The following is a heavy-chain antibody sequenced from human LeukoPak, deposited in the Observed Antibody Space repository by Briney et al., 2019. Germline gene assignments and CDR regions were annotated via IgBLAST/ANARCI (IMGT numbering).Heavy chain of an antibody. CDR1: GYTFTGYD. CDR2: INPNSGGT. Sequence: ASVKVSCKASGYTFTGYDIHWVRQAPGQGLEWMGRINPNSGGTNYAQKFQGRVTMTRDTSISTAYMELSRLRSDDTAVCYCARALNYYDSSGSVGYWGQGTLVTVSS. V-gene: IGHV1-2*06. D-gene: IGHD3-22*01. CDR3: ARALNYYDSSGSVGY. J-gene: IGHJ4*02.